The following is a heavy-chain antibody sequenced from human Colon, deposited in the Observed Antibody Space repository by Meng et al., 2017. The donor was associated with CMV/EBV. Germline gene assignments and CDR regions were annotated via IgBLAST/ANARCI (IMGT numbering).Heavy chain of an antibody. CDR2: FDHRGDST. Sequence: KACGYIIKFSSDHRVSREPGRELEWMAIFDHRGDSTSYKQKFLGRLSITEDRSRNTVYMDLSSLRSEDTAVYYCARDNSDWSKDFWGQGTLVTVSS. J-gene: IGHJ4*02. V-gene: IGHV1-46*02. CDR1: GYIIKFSS. D-gene: IGHD3-9*01. CDR3: ARDNSDWSKDF.